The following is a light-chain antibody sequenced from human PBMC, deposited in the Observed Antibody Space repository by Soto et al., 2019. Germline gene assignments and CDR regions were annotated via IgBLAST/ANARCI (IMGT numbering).Light chain of an antibody. CDR1: SSDVGGYNY. J-gene: IGLJ2*01. Sequence: QSALTQPASVSGSPGQSITISCTGTSSDVGGYNYVSWYQQHPGKAPKLMIYDVSNRPSGVSNRFSGSKSGNTASLTIAGLQAEDEADYYCSSYTSISTLDVVFGGGTKVTAL. CDR3: SSYTSISTLDVV. CDR2: DVS. V-gene: IGLV2-14*01.